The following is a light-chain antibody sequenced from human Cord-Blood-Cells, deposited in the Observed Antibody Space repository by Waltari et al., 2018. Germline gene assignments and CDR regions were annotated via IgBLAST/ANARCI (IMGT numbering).Light chain of an antibody. CDR1: QSVLYSSNNKKN. CDR2: WAA. CDR3: QQYYSTPRT. J-gene: IGKJ1*01. V-gene: IGKV4-1*01. Sequence: DIVMTQSPDSLAVSLGERATINCKSSQSVLYSSNNKKNLAWYQQKPGQPPKLLIYWAATREAGVPDRFSGSGSGTHFTLTISSLQAEDVAVYYCQQYYSTPRTFGQGTKVEIK.